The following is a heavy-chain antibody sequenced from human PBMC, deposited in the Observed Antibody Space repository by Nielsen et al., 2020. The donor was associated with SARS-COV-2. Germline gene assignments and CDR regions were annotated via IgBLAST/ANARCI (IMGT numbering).Heavy chain of an antibody. CDR2: ISYDGSNK. Sequence: GESLKISCAASGFTFSDYYMSWVRQAPGKGLEWVAVISYDGSNKYYADSVKGRFTISRDNSKNTLYLQMNSLRAEDTAVYYCAREGYYDSSFDPWGQGTLVTVSS. CDR3: AREGYYDSSFDP. V-gene: IGHV3-30*03. D-gene: IGHD3-22*01. CDR1: GFTFSDYY. J-gene: IGHJ5*02.